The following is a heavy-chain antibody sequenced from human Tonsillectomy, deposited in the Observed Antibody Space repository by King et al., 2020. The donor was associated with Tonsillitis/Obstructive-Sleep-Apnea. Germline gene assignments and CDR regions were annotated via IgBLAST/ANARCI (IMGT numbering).Heavy chain of an antibody. V-gene: IGHV3-48*02. Sequence: VQLVESGGGLVQPGGSLRLSRAASGFTFSSYSMNWVRQAPGKGLEWVSYISSSTSTIYYADSVKGRFTISRDNAQNSLYLQMNSLRDEDTAVYYCARGYCSSTSCGQDYWGQGTLVTVSS. J-gene: IGHJ4*02. CDR3: ARGYCSSTSCGQDY. CDR1: GFTFSSYS. D-gene: IGHD2-2*01. CDR2: ISSSTSTI.